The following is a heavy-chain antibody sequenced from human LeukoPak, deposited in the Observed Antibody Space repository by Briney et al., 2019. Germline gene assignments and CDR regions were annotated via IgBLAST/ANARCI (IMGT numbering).Heavy chain of an antibody. CDR2: ISGSGGST. CDR3: IHYGSGSYSTDY. CDR1: GFTFSSYA. D-gene: IGHD3-10*01. Sequence: GGSLRLSCAASGFTFSSYALSWVRQAPGKGLEWVSAISGSGGSTYYADSVKGRFTISRDDSKNTAYLQMNSLKTEDTAVYYCIHYGSGSYSTDYWGQGTLVTVSS. J-gene: IGHJ4*02. V-gene: IGHV3-23*01.